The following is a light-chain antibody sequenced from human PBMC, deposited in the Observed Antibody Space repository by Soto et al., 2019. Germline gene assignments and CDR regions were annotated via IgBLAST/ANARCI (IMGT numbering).Light chain of an antibody. Sequence: DIQMTQSPSSVSASVGDSVTITCRASRDISSWLAWYQQRPGKAPKLLIYAASTLRSGIPLRFSGSASGTEFTLTISSLQREYFATYYCQQTHSFPPTFGQGTRLEI. CDR2: AAS. CDR3: QQTHSFPPT. J-gene: IGKJ5*01. CDR1: RDISSW. V-gene: IGKV1D-12*01.